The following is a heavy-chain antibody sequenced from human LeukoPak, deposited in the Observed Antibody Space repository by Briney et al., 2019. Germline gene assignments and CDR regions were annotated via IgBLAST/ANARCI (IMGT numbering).Heavy chain of an antibody. CDR1: GGSISSSSYY. V-gene: IGHV4-39*01. Sequence: SETLSLTCTVSGGSISSSSYYWGWIRQPPGKGLEWIGSIYYSGSTYYNQSLKSRVTISVDTSKNQFSLKLSSVTAADTAVYYCARRVTMIVVGDQYYFDYWGQGTLVTVSS. CDR2: IYYSGST. CDR3: ARRVTMIVVGDQYYFDY. J-gene: IGHJ4*02. D-gene: IGHD3-22*01.